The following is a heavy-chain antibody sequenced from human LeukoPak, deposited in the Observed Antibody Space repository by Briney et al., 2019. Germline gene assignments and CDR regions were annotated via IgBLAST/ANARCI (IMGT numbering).Heavy chain of an antibody. J-gene: IGHJ4*02. D-gene: IGHD6-25*01. Sequence: SETLSLTCSVSGGSISPYYWSWIRQPPGKGLEWIGYIYYSGTTNYNPSLQSRVTISVATSKNQFSLKLSSVTAADTALYYCARDRASAVGFDYWGQETLVTVSS. CDR3: ARDRASAVGFDY. CDR1: GGSISPYY. CDR2: IYYSGTT. V-gene: IGHV4-59*01.